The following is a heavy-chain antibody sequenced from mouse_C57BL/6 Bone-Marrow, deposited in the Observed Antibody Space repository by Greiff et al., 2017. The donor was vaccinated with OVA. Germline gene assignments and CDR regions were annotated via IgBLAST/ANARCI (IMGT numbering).Heavy chain of an antibody. V-gene: IGHV3-6*01. Sequence: EVKLMESGPGLVKPSQSLSLTCSVTGYSITSGYYWNWIRQFPGNKLEWMGYISYDGSNNYNPSLKNRISITRDTSKNQFFLKLNSVTTEDTATYYCARKAYYSISYWYFDVWGTGTTVTVSS. D-gene: IGHD2-10*01. CDR2: ISYDGSN. CDR3: ARKAYYSISYWYFDV. CDR1: GYSITSGYY. J-gene: IGHJ1*03.